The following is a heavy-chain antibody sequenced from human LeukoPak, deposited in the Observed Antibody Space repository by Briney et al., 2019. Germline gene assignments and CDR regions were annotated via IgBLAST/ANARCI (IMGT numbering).Heavy chain of an antibody. CDR2: IYPGDSET. Sequence: GESLKISCKGSGYSFTSYWIAWVRQMPGKGLEWMGIIYPGDSETRYSPSFQGQVTISADKSINTAYLQWSSLKASDTAMYYCARRTMFRGVIVGNYYYYYYMDVWGKGTTVTVSS. V-gene: IGHV5-51*01. J-gene: IGHJ6*03. CDR1: GYSFTSYW. CDR3: ARRTMFRGVIVGNYYYYYYMDV. D-gene: IGHD3-10*01.